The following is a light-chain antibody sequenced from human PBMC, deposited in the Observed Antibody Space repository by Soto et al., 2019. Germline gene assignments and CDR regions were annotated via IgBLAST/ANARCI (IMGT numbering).Light chain of an antibody. V-gene: IGKV3-11*01. Sequence: EIVLTQSPATLSLSPGERATLSCRATQSVSSYLAWYHQKPGQAPTLLIYDASNRATGIPARFSGSGSGTDFTLTISSLEPEDFAVYYCQQRTKWPSSTFGQGTRLEIK. J-gene: IGKJ5*01. CDR2: DAS. CDR3: QQRTKWPSST. CDR1: QSVSSY.